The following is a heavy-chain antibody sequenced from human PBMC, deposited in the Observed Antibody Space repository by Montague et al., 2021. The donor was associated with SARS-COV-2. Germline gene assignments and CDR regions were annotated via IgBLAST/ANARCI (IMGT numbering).Heavy chain of an antibody. CDR3: ARDVVAAPGTFDY. Sequence: SETLSLTCTVSGDSISYFYWSWIRQPAGKGLERIGRVSASGSTNYNPSLNSRVTTSVDTSKKHFSLRLSPVTAADTAVYYRARDVVAAPGTFDYWGQGTLVTVSS. J-gene: IGHJ4*02. CDR1: GDSISYFY. D-gene: IGHD6-13*01. CDR2: VSASGST. V-gene: IGHV4-4*07.